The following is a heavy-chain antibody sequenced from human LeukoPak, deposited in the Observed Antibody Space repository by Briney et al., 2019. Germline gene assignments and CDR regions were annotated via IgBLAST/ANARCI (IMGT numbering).Heavy chain of an antibody. D-gene: IGHD3-9*01. J-gene: IGHJ6*02. V-gene: IGHV3-15*01. CDR2: IKSKTDGGTT. CDR1: GSTFSNAW. CDR3: TTRYFDWLEYYYYYGMDV. Sequence: GRYRGLICAASGSTFSNAWMSWVRQAPGKGLEWVGRIKSKTDGGTTDYAAPVKGRFTISRDDSKNTLYLQMNSLKTEDTAVYYCTTRYFDWLEYYYYYGMDVWGQGTTVTVSS.